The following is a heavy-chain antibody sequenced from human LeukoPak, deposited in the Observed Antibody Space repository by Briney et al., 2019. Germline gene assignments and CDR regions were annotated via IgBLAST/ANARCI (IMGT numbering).Heavy chain of an antibody. CDR3: ARDYGGSSPFDY. J-gene: IGHJ4*02. D-gene: IGHD4-23*01. CDR2: ISSSGSTI. V-gene: IGHV3-48*03. CDR1: GFTFSSYE. Sequence: GGSLRLSCAVSGFTFSSYEMHWVRQAPGKGLEWVSYISSSGSTIYYADSVKGRCTISRDNAKNSLYLQMNSLRAEDTAVYYCARDYGGSSPFDYWGQGTLVTVSS.